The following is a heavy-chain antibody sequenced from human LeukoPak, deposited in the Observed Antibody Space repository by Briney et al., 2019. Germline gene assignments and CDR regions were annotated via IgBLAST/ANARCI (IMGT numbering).Heavy chain of an antibody. D-gene: IGHD4-23*01. Sequence: PGGSLRLSCAASGFTFSSYWMSWVRQAPGKGLEWVANIKQDGSEKYYVDSVKGRFTISRDNANNSLYLQMNSLRDEDTAVYYCARGGTSSSLAYWGQGTLVTVSS. CDR2: IKQDGSEK. V-gene: IGHV3-7*01. CDR1: GFTFSSYW. CDR3: ARGGTSSSLAY. J-gene: IGHJ4*02.